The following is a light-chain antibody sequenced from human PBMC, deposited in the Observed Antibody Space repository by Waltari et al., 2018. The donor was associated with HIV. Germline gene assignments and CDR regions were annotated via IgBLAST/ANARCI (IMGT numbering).Light chain of an antibody. CDR1: QSVSSSY. J-gene: IGKJ5*01. Sequence: EIVLTQSPGTLSLSPGERATLSCRASQSVSSSYLAWYQKKPGQAPRLLIYGASSRSTGIPDRFGGSGSGTDFTLTISRLEPEEFAVYYCQQYGTSCTFGQGTRLEIK. CDR3: QQYGTSCT. V-gene: IGKV3-20*01. CDR2: GAS.